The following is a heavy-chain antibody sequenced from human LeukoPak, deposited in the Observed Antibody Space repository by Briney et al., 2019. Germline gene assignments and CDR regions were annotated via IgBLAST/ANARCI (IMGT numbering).Heavy chain of an antibody. D-gene: IGHD6-6*01. CDR3: ARDTWIAAFPYAFDI. CDR2: IHYTGST. Sequence: SETLSLTCSVSGGSTSGSYWSWVRQPPGKGLQWIGYIHYTGSTDYNPSLKSRVTISIDTPKNQVSLRVTSVTAADTAVYYCARDTWIAAFPYAFDIWGQGTMVTVSS. J-gene: IGHJ3*02. V-gene: IGHV4-59*01. CDR1: GGSTSGSY.